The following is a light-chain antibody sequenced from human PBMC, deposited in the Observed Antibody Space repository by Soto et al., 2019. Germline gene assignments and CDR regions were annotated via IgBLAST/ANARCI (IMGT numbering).Light chain of an antibody. Sequence: ERVVRQSPATLSVSPGERNTLSCRASQSVTTNLAWYQQKPGQAPRLLIYGASTRATGIPARFSGSGSGTEFTLTISSLQSEDFAVYYCQQHNNWPRTFGQGTKVDIK. V-gene: IGKV3-15*01. CDR1: QSVTTN. CDR3: QQHNNWPRT. J-gene: IGKJ1*01. CDR2: GAS.